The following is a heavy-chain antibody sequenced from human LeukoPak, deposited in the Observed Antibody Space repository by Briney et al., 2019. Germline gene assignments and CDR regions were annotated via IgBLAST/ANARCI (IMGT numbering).Heavy chain of an antibody. D-gene: IGHD5/OR15-5a*01. CDR2: IYPDDSDT. V-gene: IGHV5-51*01. CDR3: ARRSSIGSPLFDY. J-gene: IGHJ4*02. CDR1: GYDFSNYW. Sequence: GESLKISCKGFGYDFSNYWIGWVRQMPGKGLEWMGIIYPDDSDTRYSPSFEGQVTVSAAKSISTAYLQWSSLKTSDTAMYSCARRSSIGSPLFDYWGQGTLVTVSS.